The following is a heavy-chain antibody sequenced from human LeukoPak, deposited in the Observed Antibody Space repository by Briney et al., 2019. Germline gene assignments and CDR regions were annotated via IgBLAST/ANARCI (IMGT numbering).Heavy chain of an antibody. V-gene: IGHV1-69*05. CDR3: ARDDGNIVASCY. D-gene: IGHD5-12*01. CDR1: GGTFSSYA. CDR2: IIPIFGTA. Sequence: SVKVSCKASGGTFSSYAISWVRQAPGQGLEWMGGIIPIFGTANYAQKFQGRVTITTDESTSTAYMELSSLRSEDTAVYYCARDDGNIVASCYWGQGTLVTVSS. J-gene: IGHJ4*02.